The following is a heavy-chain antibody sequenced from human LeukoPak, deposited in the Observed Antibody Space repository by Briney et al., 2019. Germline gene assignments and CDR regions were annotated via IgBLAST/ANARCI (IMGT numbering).Heavy chain of an antibody. CDR1: GGSINSGDYY. V-gene: IGHV4-30-4*01. CDR2: IYYSGST. J-gene: IGHJ4*02. CDR3: ASRELSPISNDFDY. Sequence: PSETLSLTCTVSGGSINSGDYYWSWIRQPPGKGLEWIGYIYYSGSTYYNPSLKSRVTISVDTSKNQFSLKLSSVTAADTAVYYCASRELSPISNDFDYWGQGTLVTVSS. D-gene: IGHD2/OR15-2a*01.